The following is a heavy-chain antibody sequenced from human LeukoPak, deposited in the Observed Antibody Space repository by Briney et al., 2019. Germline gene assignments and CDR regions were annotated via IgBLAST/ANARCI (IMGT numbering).Heavy chain of an antibody. CDR3: ATDSSSL. V-gene: IGHV1-8*02. CDR2: MNPNSGNT. D-gene: IGHD6-6*01. CDR1: GYTFTSYD. J-gene: IGHJ4*02. Sequence: GASVKVSCKASGYTFTSYDINWVRQATGQGLEWMGWMNPNSGNTGYAQKFQGRVTMTEDTSTDTAYMELSSLRSEDTAVYYCATDSSSLWGQGTLVTVSS.